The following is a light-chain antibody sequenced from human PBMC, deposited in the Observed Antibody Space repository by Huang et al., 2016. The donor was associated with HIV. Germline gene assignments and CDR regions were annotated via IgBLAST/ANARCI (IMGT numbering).Light chain of an antibody. CDR3: QQYGTSRIFT. Sequence: EIVLTQSPGTLSLSPGERATLSCRASQSVSSRDLAWYQQKPGQAPRLLIYGAAYRATGIPDRFSGSGSGTDFTLTISRLEPEDLAVYYCQQYGTSRIFTFGPGTRVDI. V-gene: IGKV3-20*01. CDR2: GAA. CDR1: QSVSSRD. J-gene: IGKJ3*01.